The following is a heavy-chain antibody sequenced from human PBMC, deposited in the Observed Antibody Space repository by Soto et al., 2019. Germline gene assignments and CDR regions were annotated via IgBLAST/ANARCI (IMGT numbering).Heavy chain of an antibody. Sequence: SETLSLTCTVSGGSISSGGYYWSRIRQHPGKGLEWIGYIYYSGSTYYNPSLKSRVTISVDTSKNQFSLKLSSVTAADTAAYYCARVSAELRYFDWIYGMDVWGQGTTVTVSS. CDR2: IYYSGST. V-gene: IGHV4-31*03. CDR1: GGSISSGGYY. CDR3: ARVSAELRYFDWIYGMDV. D-gene: IGHD3-9*01. J-gene: IGHJ6*02.